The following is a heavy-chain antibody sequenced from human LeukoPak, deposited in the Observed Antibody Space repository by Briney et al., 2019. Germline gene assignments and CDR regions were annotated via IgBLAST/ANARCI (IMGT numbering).Heavy chain of an antibody. J-gene: IGHJ3*02. Sequence: SETLSLTCTVSGGSISSYYWSWIRQPPGKGLEWIGEINHSGSTNYNPSLKSRVTISVDTSKNQFSLKLSSVTAADTAVYYCARRSLRRLSAFDIWGQGTMDTVSS. CDR1: GGSISSYY. V-gene: IGHV4-34*01. CDR2: INHSGST. CDR3: ARRSLRRLSAFDI.